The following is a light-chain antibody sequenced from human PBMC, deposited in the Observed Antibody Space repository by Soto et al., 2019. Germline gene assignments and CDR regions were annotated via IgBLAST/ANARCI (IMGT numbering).Light chain of an antibody. J-gene: IGKJ1*01. CDR1: ESIRSY. Sequence: DIQMTQSPSSLSASVGDRVTITCRASESIRSYLNWYQQKPGRAPKVLIYATSSLQSGVPSRFSGSGSGTDFTLTISSLQTEDFATYYGQQSYSTPRWTFGQGTKVDIK. CDR2: ATS. V-gene: IGKV1-39*01. CDR3: QQSYSTPRWT.